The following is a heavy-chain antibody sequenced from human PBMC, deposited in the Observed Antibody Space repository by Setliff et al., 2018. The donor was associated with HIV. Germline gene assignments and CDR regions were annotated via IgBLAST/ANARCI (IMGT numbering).Heavy chain of an antibody. D-gene: IGHD3-16*01. CDR2: ISGSGSRV. J-gene: IGHJ4*02. Sequence: GSLRLSCAASGFTFSSYSMNWVRQSPGKGLEWVSYISGSGSRVDYADSVKGRFTVSRDNARSSLYLQVNSLRSDDTAVYYCARDLIWGFDYWGQGTPVTAPQ. CDR3: ARDLIWGFDY. CDR1: GFTFSSYS. V-gene: IGHV3-48*01.